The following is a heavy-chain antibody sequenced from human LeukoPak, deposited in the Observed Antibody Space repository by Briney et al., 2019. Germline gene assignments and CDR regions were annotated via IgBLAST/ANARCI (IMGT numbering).Heavy chain of an antibody. CDR1: GFTFDSYS. J-gene: IGHJ4*02. V-gene: IGHV3-48*01. CDR3: ARGLALGPTETPKAFDY. Sequence: GGSLRLSCVVSGFTFDSYSTNWVRQAPGKGLEWISYISNSGSPIYYADSVKGRFTISRDKDKSSLYLQMNSLAADDTAVYYCARGLALGPTETPKAFDYWGQGTLVTVSS. D-gene: IGHD6-6*01. CDR2: ISNSGSPI.